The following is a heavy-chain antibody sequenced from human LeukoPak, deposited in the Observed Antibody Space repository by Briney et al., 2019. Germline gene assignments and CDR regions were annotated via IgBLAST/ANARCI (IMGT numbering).Heavy chain of an antibody. CDR2: ISGSGGST. CDR1: GFTVSSYA. Sequence: PGGSLRLSCAASGFTVSSYAMSWVRQSPGKGLEWVSAISGSGGSTNYADSVKGRFTISRDNSKNTLYLQMSSLRAEDTAVYYCAKVPRAWWFDPWGQGTLVTVSS. V-gene: IGHV3-23*01. CDR3: AKVPRAWWFDP. J-gene: IGHJ5*02.